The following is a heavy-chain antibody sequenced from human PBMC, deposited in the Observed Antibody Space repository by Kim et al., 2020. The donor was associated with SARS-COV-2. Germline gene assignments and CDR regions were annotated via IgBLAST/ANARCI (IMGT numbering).Heavy chain of an antibody. J-gene: IGHJ5*02. D-gene: IGHD3-10*01. Sequence: ASVKVSCKASGYTLSDYIMHWVRQAPRQGPEWMGWINPNNHRTKYAQKFQGRVTMTRDTSINTAYMEMHSLRSDDTAVYFCARGGEGSGTYYNVWFDPWG. V-gene: IGHV1-2*02. CDR2: INPNNHRT. CDR3: ARGGEGSGTYYNVWFDP. CDR1: GYTLSDYI.